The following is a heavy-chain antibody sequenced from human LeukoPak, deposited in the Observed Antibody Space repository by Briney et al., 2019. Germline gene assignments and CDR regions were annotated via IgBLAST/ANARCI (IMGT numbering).Heavy chain of an antibody. CDR3: AKAARAYYYDSSGYYPDY. Sequence: SLRLSCAASGFTFDDYAMHWVRQAPGKGLEWVSGISWNSGSIGYADSVKGRFTISRDNSKNTLYLQMNSLRAEDTAVYYCAKAARAYYYDSSGYYPDYWGQGTLVTVSS. CDR2: ISWNSGSI. V-gene: IGHV3-9*01. CDR1: GFTFDDYA. D-gene: IGHD3-22*01. J-gene: IGHJ4*02.